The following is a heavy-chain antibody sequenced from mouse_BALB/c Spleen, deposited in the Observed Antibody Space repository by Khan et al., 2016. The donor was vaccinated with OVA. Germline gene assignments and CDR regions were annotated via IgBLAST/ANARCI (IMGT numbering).Heavy chain of an antibody. J-gene: IGHJ2*01. CDR3: ARPAYDGYYDY. D-gene: IGHD2-3*01. Sequence: QVQLQPSGPELVRPGVSVKISCKGSGYTFTDYAMYWVKQSHAESLEWIGLISTYSGSTNYNPKFKGKVTMTVDKSSSAAYMELARLTSEDSAIYYCARPAYDGYYDYWGQGTALTVSS. CDR2: ISTYSGST. CDR1: GYTFTDYA. V-gene: IGHV1S137*01.